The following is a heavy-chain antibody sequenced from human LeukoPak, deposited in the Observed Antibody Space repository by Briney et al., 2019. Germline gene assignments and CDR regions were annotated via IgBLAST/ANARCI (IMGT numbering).Heavy chain of an antibody. CDR1: GSSFTSYW. Sequence: GESLKISCKGSGSSFTSYWIGWVRQLPGKGLEWMGIIYPGDSDTRYSPSFQGQVTISADKSISTAYLQWSSLKASDTAIYYCARRLGDHAERAFDIWGQGTKVAVSS. D-gene: IGHD2-2*01. CDR2: IYPGDSDT. J-gene: IGHJ3*02. V-gene: IGHV5-51*01. CDR3: ARRLGDHAERAFDI.